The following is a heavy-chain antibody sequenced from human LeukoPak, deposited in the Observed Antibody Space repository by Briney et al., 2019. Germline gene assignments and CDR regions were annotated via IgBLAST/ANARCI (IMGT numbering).Heavy chain of an antibody. CDR2: INHSGST. Sequence: PSETLSLTCAVYGGSFSGYYWSWIRQPPGKGLEWIGEINHSGSTNYNPSLKGRVTISVDTSKNQFSLKLSSVTAADTAVYYCARAVLRGGKKYYFDYWGQGTLVTVSS. CDR3: ARAVLRGGKKYYFDY. J-gene: IGHJ4*02. D-gene: IGHD3-10*01. V-gene: IGHV4-34*01. CDR1: GGSFSGYY.